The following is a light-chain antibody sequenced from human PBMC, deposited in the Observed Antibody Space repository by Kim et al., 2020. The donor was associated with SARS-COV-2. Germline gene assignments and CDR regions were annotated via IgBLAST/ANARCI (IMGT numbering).Light chain of an antibody. CDR3: QSADSSGTYV. CDR1: ALPKQY. J-gene: IGLJ1*01. CDR2: KDC. Sequence: SYELTQPPSVSVSPGQTARLTCSGDALPKQYAYWYQQKPGQAPVLVIYKDCERPSGIPERFSGSSSGTTVTLTISGVQAEDEADYYCQSADSSGTYVFGT. V-gene: IGLV3-25*03.